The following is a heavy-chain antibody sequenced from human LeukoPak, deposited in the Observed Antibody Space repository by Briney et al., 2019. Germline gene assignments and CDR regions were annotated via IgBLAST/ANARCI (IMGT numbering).Heavy chain of an antibody. D-gene: IGHD6-6*01. CDR1: GFTFSSYW. V-gene: IGHV3-74*01. CDR2: INSDGSST. CDR3: ARAHSSSLPLTYRY. Sequence: GGSLRLSCAASGFTFSSYWMHWVRQAPGKGLVWVSRINSDGSSTSYADSVKGRFTISRDNAKNSLYLQMNSLRAEDTAVYYCARAHSSSLPLTYRYWGQGTLVTVSS. J-gene: IGHJ4*02.